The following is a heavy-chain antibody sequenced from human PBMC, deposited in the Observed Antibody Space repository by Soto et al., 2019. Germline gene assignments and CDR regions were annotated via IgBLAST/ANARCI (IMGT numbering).Heavy chain of an antibody. V-gene: IGHV1-18*01. Sequence: QVQLVQSGPEVKKPGASVKVSCKASGNTFASHGFSWVRQAPGQGLEWMGWISGFNGQTNYALKFQGRVTLTTDTSTSTAYMELRSLRSDDTAVYFFARVDTRGVVVVRDYWGQGTLVTVSS. CDR3: ARVDTRGVVVVRDY. D-gene: IGHD3-22*01. CDR1: GNTFASHG. J-gene: IGHJ4*02. CDR2: ISGFNGQT.